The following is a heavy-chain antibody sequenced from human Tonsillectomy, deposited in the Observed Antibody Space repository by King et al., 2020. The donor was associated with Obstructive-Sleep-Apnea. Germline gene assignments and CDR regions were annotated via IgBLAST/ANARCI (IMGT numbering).Heavy chain of an antibody. CDR3: ARDASHCTSTSCWMDV. CDR2: IYHIGTA. V-gene: IGHV4-4*02. CDR1: GGSFNSTNW. J-gene: IGHJ6*02. D-gene: IGHD2-2*01. Sequence: QLQESGPGLVKPSGTLSLTCAVSGGSFNSTNWWTWVRQPPGKGLEWIGEIYHIGTAPYNPSLKSRVTISIDKSKNQFSLRLTSVTAADTAGYYCARDASHCTSTSCWMDVWGQGTTVTVSS.